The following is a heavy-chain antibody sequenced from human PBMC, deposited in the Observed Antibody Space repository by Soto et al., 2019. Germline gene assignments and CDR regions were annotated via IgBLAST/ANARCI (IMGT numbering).Heavy chain of an antibody. CDR3: ARDPGSGSYHGWFAP. CDR1: GGSISSGGYS. V-gene: IGHV4-61*08. J-gene: IGHJ5*02. D-gene: IGHD3-10*01. Sequence: SETLSLTCAVSGGSISSGGYSWSWIRQPPGKGLEWIGYIYYSGSTNYNPSLKSRVTISVDTSKNQFSLKLSSVTAADTAVYYCARDPGSGSYHGWFAPWGQGTLVTVSS. CDR2: IYYSGST.